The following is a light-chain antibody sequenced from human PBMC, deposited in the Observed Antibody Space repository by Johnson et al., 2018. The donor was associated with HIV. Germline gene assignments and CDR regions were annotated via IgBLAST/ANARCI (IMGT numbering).Light chain of an antibody. J-gene: IGLJ1*01. Sequence: QSVLTQPPSASGTPGQRVTISCSGSSSNIGSNTVNWYQHLPGTAPNLLIYRDIQRPSGVPDRFSASKSGTASLAISGLQAEDEADYYCAAWDDSLNGHYVFGTGTKVTVL. V-gene: IGLV1-44*01. CDR1: SSNIGSNT. CDR3: AAWDDSLNGHYV. CDR2: RDI.